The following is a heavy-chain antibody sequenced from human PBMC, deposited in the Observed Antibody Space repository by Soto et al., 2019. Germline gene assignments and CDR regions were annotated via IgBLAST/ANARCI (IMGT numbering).Heavy chain of an antibody. Sequence: QPGGSLRLSCAASGFTFSSYAMSWVRQAPGKGLEWVSAISGSGGSTYYADSVKGRFTISRDNSKNTLYLQMNSLRAEDTAVYYCAKDTPVPATAIPYYFDYWGQGALVTVSS. V-gene: IGHV3-23*01. CDR2: ISGSGGST. D-gene: IGHD2-2*01. CDR1: GFTFSSYA. J-gene: IGHJ4*02. CDR3: AKDTPVPATAIPYYFDY.